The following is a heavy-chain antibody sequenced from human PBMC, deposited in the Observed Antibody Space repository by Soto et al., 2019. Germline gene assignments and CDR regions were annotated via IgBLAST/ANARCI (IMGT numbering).Heavy chain of an antibody. V-gene: IGHV4-59*01. D-gene: IGHD6-19*01. J-gene: IGHJ5*02. CDR3: ARVKQWLAYNWFDP. Sequence: QVQLQESGPGLVKPSETLSLTCTVSGGSISNYYWSWIRQPPGKGLEWIGFIYYSWSTKYNPSLKRRVTISVDTSKNQFSLKLSSVTAADTAVYYCARVKQWLAYNWFDPWGHGTLVTVSS. CDR1: GGSISNYY. CDR2: IYYSWST.